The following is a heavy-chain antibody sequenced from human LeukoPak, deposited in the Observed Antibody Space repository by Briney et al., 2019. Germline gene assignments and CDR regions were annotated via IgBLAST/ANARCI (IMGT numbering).Heavy chain of an antibody. J-gene: IGHJ6*03. Sequence: PGGSLRLSCAASGFTFSSYEMDWVRQAPGKGLEWVSYISSSGVTTYYADSVKGRFTISRDNAKNSLYLQMNSLRGEDTAVYYCAGAVAGYSYYQMDVWGKGTTVTISS. CDR3: AGAVAGYSYYQMDV. CDR1: GFTFSSYE. CDR2: ISSSGVTT. V-gene: IGHV3-48*03. D-gene: IGHD6-19*01.